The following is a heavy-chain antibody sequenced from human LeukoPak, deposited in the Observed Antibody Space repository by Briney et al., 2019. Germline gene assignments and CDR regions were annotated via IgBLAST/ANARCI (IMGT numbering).Heavy chain of an antibody. CDR3: AREGDYYDSSGYYVPFDY. D-gene: IGHD3-22*01. J-gene: IGHJ4*02. V-gene: IGHV1-69*13. Sequence: SVKVSYKASGGTFSSYAISWVRQAPGQGLEWMGGIIPIFGTANYAQKFQGRVTITADESTSTAYMELSSLRSEDTAVYYCAREGDYYDSSGYYVPFDYWGQGTLVTVSS. CDR1: GGTFSSYA. CDR2: IIPIFGTA.